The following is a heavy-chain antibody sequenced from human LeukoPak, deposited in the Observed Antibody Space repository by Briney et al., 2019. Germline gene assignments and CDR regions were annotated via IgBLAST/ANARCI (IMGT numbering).Heavy chain of an antibody. V-gene: IGHV5-51*01. J-gene: IGHJ4*02. CDR1: GYRFGSYW. CDR2: IYPGDSDT. D-gene: IGHD6-13*01. CDR3: AGREQQLGLDF. Sequence: GESLKISCKGSGYRFGSYWIAWVRQMPGKGLEWMGIIYPGDSDTRYSPSFQGQVTISADKSLSTAYLQWSSLKASDTAIYYCAGREQQLGLDFWGQGTLVTVSS.